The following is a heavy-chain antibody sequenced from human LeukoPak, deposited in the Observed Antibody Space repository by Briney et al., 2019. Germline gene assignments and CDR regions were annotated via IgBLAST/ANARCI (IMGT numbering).Heavy chain of an antibody. D-gene: IGHD6-6*01. Sequence: SETLSLTCTVSGGSISSSSYYWGWIRQPPGKGLEWIGSICYSGSTYYNPSLKSRVTISVDTSKNQFSLKLSSVTAADTAVYYCATGSKQLAFDYWGQGTLVTVSS. CDR1: GGSISSSSYY. J-gene: IGHJ4*02. CDR2: ICYSGST. CDR3: ATGSKQLAFDY. V-gene: IGHV4-39*07.